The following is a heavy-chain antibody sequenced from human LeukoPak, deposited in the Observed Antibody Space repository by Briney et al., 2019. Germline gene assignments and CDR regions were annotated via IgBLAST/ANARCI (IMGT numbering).Heavy chain of an antibody. CDR2: IYPGYSDT. CDR1: GYSFTSYW. CDR3: ARRSSVDYYYGMDV. J-gene: IGHJ6*02. Sequence: GESLKISCKGSGYSFTSYWIGWGRQLPGKGLEWMGIIYPGYSDTRYSPSFQGQVTISADKSISTAYLQWSSLRASNTAMYYCARRSSVDYYYGMDVWGQGTTVTVSS. V-gene: IGHV5-51*01.